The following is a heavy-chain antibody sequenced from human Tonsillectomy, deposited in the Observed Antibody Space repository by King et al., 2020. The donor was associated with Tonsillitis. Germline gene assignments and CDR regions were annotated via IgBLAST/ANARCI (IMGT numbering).Heavy chain of an antibody. CDR1: GFTFSSFA. Sequence: VQLVESGGGLVQPGGSLRLSCAASGFTFSSFAMTWVRQAPGKGLEWVSSISDSAGGTYYAYSVNGRFTISRDNSKNTLDLQVNGLRAEDTAVYYCATLLRSGYLRSYMDVWGKGTTVTVSS. V-gene: IGHV3-23*04. CDR3: ATLLRSGYLRSYMDV. D-gene: IGHD6-13*01. J-gene: IGHJ6*03. CDR2: ISDSAGGT.